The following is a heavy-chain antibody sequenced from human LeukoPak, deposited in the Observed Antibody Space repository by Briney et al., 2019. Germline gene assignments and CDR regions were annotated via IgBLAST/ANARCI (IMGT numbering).Heavy chain of an antibody. D-gene: IGHD2-2*02. CDR1: GGSISSYY. Sequence: SETLSLTCTVSGGSISSYYWSWIRQPPGKGLEWIGYIYYSGSTYYNPSLKSRVTISVDTSKNQFSLKLSSVTAADTAVYYCARTPRTSHCYTDYWGQGTLVTVSS. CDR3: ARTPRTSHCYTDY. J-gene: IGHJ4*02. V-gene: IGHV4-59*08. CDR2: IYYSGST.